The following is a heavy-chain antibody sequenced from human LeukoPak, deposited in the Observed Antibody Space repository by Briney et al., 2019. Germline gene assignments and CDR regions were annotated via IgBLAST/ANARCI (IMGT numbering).Heavy chain of an antibody. CDR1: GFTFSNYE. CDR2: ISNFGDII. CDR3: ARDPPRIAAAGTKAFDI. V-gene: IGHV3-48*03. D-gene: IGHD6-13*01. J-gene: IGHJ3*02. Sequence: GGSLRLSCAASGFTFSNYEMNWVRQAPGKGLEWISHISNFGDIIHYADSVEGRFTISRDNDKNSIYLQMNSLRAEDTAVYYCARDPPRIAAAGTKAFDIWGQGTMVTVSS.